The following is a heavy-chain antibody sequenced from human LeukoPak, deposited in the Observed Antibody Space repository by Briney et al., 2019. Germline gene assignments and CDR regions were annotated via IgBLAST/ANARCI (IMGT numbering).Heavy chain of an antibody. CDR3: AKDIPPNDSSCGGNNWFDP. Sequence: GGSLRLSCAASGFTFDDYAMHWVRQAPGKGLEWVSLISGDGGSTYYADSVKGRFTISRDNSKNSLYLQMNSLRTEDTALYYCAKDIPPNDSSCGGNNWFDPWGQGTLVTVSS. V-gene: IGHV3-43*02. CDR1: GFTFDDYA. J-gene: IGHJ5*02. D-gene: IGHD3-22*01. CDR2: ISGDGGST.